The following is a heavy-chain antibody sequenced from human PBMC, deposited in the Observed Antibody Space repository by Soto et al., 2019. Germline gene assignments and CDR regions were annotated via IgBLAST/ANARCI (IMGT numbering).Heavy chain of an antibody. CDR2: IYHSGST. Sequence: PSETLSLTCAVSGGSISRGGYSWSWIRQPPGKGLEWIGYIYHSGSTYYNPSLKSRVTISVDRSKNQFSLKLSSVTAADTAVYYRARVPDYWGQGILVTVSS. D-gene: IGHD2-2*01. CDR3: ARVPDY. V-gene: IGHV4-30-2*01. CDR1: GGSISRGGYS. J-gene: IGHJ4*02.